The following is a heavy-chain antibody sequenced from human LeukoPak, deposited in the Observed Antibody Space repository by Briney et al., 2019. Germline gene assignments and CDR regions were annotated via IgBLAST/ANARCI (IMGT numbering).Heavy chain of an antibody. Sequence: SETLSLTCAVSGGSISSYYWSWIRQPPGKGLEWIGYIYYSGSTNYNPSLKSRVTISVDTSKNQFSLKLSSVTAADTAVYYCARKGGWGYCYIWGQGTMVTVSS. V-gene: IGHV4-59*01. CDR3: ARKGGWGYCYI. J-gene: IGHJ3*02. CDR1: GGSISSYY. CDR2: IYYSGST. D-gene: IGHD7-27*01.